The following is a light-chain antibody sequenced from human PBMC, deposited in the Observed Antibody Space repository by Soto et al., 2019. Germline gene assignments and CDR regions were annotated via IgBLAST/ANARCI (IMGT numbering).Light chain of an antibody. Sequence: QAVVTQPPSVSGAPGQRVTISCTGSSSNIGAGYEVHWFQQLPGTAPKLLIYGNTNRPSGVPDRFSGSKSDTSASLAITGLQPEDEADYYCQSYDSSLSVLDVFGTGTKVTVL. CDR3: QSYDSSLSVLDV. CDR1: SSNIGAGYE. J-gene: IGLJ1*01. V-gene: IGLV1-40*01. CDR2: GNT.